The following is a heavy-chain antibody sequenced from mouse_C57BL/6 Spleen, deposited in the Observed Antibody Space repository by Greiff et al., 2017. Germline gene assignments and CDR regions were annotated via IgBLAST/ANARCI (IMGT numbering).Heavy chain of an antibody. V-gene: IGHV5-6*01. Sequence: EVKLVESGGDLVKPGGSLKLSCAASGFTFSSYGMSWVRQTPDKRLEWVATISSGGSYTYYPDSVKGRFTISRDNAKNTLYLQMSSLKSEDTAMYYCARQNWDKDFDYWGQGTTLTVSS. J-gene: IGHJ2*01. CDR2: ISSGGSYT. CDR3: ARQNWDKDFDY. CDR1: GFTFSSYG. D-gene: IGHD4-1*01.